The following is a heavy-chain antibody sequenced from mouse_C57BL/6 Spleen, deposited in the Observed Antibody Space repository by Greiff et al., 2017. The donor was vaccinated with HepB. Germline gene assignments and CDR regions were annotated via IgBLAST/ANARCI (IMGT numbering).Heavy chain of an antibody. CDR2: IWRGGST. J-gene: IGHJ4*01. V-gene: IGHV2-5*01. D-gene: IGHD2-2*01. CDR3: AKKDYGYDGYAMDY. CDR1: GFSLTSYG. Sequence: QVQLKESGPGLVQPSQSLSITCTVSGFSLTSYGVHWVRQSPGKGLEWLGVIWRGGSTDYNAAFMSRLSITKDNSKSQVFFKMNSLQADDTAIYYCAKKDYGYDGYAMDYWGQGTSVTVSS.